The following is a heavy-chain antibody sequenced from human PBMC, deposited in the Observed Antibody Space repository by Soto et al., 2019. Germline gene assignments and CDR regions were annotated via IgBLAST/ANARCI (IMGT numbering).Heavy chain of an antibody. V-gene: IGHV3-30*18. D-gene: IGHD6-19*01. Sequence: GGSLRLSCAASGFTFTSHAMHWVRQTPGKGLEWVAAISYDEIDKKYASSVKGRFTVSRDNVKNTLSLQMNSLRAEDTAVYYCAKDPIAVAYAFDIWGQGTMVTVSS. CDR1: GFTFTSHA. J-gene: IGHJ3*02. CDR3: AKDPIAVAYAFDI. CDR2: ISYDEIDK.